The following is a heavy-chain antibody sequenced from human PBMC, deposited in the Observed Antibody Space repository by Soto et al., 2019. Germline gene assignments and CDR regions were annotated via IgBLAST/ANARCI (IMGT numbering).Heavy chain of an antibody. CDR1: GGTFSSYA. Sequence: GASVKVSCKASGGTFSSYAISWVRQAPGQGLEWMGGIIPIFGTANYAQKFQGRVTITADESTSTAYMELSSLRSEDTAVYYCAYGHRGYYYYGMDVWGQGTTVTVS. V-gene: IGHV1-69*13. J-gene: IGHJ6*02. D-gene: IGHD3-10*01. CDR3: AYGHRGYYYYGMDV. CDR2: IIPIFGTA.